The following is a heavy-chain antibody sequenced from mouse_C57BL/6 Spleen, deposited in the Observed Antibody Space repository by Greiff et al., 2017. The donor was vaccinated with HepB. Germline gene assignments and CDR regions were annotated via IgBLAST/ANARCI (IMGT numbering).Heavy chain of an antibody. CDR2: INPNNGGT. J-gene: IGHJ2*01. V-gene: IGHV1-22*01. CDR3: ARGDGYSYYFDY. CDR1: GYTFTDYN. Sequence: VQLQQSGPELVKPGASVKMSCKASGYTFTDYNMHWVKQSHGKSLEWIGYINPNNGGTSYNQKFKGKATLTVNKSSSTAYMELRSLTSEDSAVYYCARGDGYSYYFDYWGQGTTLTVSS. D-gene: IGHD2-3*01.